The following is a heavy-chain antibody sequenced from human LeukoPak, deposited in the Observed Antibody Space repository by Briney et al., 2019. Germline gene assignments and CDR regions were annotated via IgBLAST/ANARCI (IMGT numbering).Heavy chain of an antibody. V-gene: IGHV4-34*01. CDR1: GGSLRGYY. CDR3: ARLPKVSQYFYDYMDV. D-gene: IGHD4-11*01. Sequence: SETLSLTCEVYGGSLRGYYWSWIRQPPGRGLEWIGKVNHNGNPNCNPSLKSRVIMSADTSKNQFSLTLTSVTAADTGVYYCARLPKVSQYFYDYMDVWGKGTTVTISS. CDR2: VNHNGNP. J-gene: IGHJ6*03.